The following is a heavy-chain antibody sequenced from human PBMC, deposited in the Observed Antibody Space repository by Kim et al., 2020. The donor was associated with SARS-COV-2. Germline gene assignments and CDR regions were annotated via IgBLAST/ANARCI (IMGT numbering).Heavy chain of an antibody. V-gene: IGHV4-31*03. CDR1: GGSISSGGYY. CDR2: IYYSGST. J-gene: IGHJ4*02. D-gene: IGHD3-16*02. Sequence: SETLSLTCTVSGGSISSGGYYWSWIRQHPGKGLEWIGYIYYSGSTYYNPSLKSRVTISVDTSKNQFSLKLSSVTAADTAVYYCARVSSSRYDCFDYWGQGTLVTVSS. CDR3: ARVSSSRYDCFDY.